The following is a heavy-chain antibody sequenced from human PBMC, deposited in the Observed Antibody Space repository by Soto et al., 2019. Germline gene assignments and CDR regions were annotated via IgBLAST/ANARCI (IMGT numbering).Heavy chain of an antibody. CDR2: ISNTGSYT. V-gene: IGHV3-21*01. D-gene: IGHD1-20*01. CDR3: ERDDYVRHGNWQAFDI. J-gene: IGHJ4*02. Sequence: GGSLRLSCAASGFTLSRYMMRWVRQAPGQGLEWVASISNTGSYTDYADSVKGRFTISRDNATNTLYLQMTDLRVGGPALYYCERDDYVRHGNWQAFDIWGQGTLVTVSS. CDR1: GFTLSRYM.